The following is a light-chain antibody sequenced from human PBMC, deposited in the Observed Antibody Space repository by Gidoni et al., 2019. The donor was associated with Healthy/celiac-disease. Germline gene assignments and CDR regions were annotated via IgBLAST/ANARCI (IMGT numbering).Light chain of an antibody. CDR2: SNN. CDR3: AAWDDSLNGYVV. CDR1: SSNIGSNT. J-gene: IGLJ2*01. V-gene: IGLV1-44*01. Sequence: QSVLTPPPSASGTPGPRVTISCSGSSSNIGSNTVNWYQQLPGTGPKLLIYSNNQRPSGVPDRFSGSKSGTSASLAISGLQSEDEADYYCAAWDDSLNGYVVFGGGTKLTVL.